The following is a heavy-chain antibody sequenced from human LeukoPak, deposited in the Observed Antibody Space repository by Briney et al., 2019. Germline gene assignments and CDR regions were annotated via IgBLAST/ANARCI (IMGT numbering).Heavy chain of an antibody. Sequence: PGGSLRLSCAASGFTFSSFWIYWVRHAPGKGLVWVSRINGDGSETIYADSVKGRFTISRDNAKNTVYLQMNSLRAEDTAVYYCAKTVYDILTGFDLASPNHEYYFDYWGQGTLVTVSS. J-gene: IGHJ4*02. V-gene: IGHV3-74*01. CDR1: GFTFSSFW. CDR2: INGDGSET. CDR3: AKTVYDILTGFDLASPNHEYYFDY. D-gene: IGHD3-9*01.